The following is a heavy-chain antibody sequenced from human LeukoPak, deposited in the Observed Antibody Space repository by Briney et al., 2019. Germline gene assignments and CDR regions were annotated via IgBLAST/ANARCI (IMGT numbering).Heavy chain of an antibody. CDR1: GFTFSSYS. CDR2: ISSSSSYI. J-gene: IGHJ4*02. V-gene: IGHV3-21*01. Sequence: EPGGSLRLSCAASGFTFSSYSMNWVRQAPGKGLEWVSSISSSSSYIYYADSVKGRFTISRDNAKNSLYLQMNSLRAEDTAVYYCARAGEQWPDYYFDYWGQGTLVTVSS. D-gene: IGHD6-19*01. CDR3: ARAGEQWPDYYFDY.